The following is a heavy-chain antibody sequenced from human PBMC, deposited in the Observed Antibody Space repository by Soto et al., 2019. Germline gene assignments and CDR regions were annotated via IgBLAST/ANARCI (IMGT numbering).Heavy chain of an antibody. Sequence: GGSLRLSCAASGFTFSDYYMSWIRQAPGKGLERISYISNSGTYTNYADSEKHRFTISRDNAKNSLYLRMNGLRAEDTAVYYCVRGRGGDWGQGTLVTVSS. CDR1: GFTFSDYY. V-gene: IGHV3-11*06. J-gene: IGHJ4*02. D-gene: IGHD3-10*01. CDR2: ISNSGTYT. CDR3: VRGRGGD.